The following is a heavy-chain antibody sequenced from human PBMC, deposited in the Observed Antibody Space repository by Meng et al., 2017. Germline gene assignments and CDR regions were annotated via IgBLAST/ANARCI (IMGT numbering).Heavy chain of an antibody. J-gene: IGHJ4*02. CDR3: ATGGPFDGLCTD. V-gene: IGHV3-7*01. D-gene: IGHD3-9*01. CDR1: GFTFSSYW. CDR2: ISKDGSDK. Sequence: GESLKISCAASGFTFSSYWMNWVRQAPGKGLEWVANISKDGSDKAYADSVKGRFTISRDNANNSLFLQMNSLRAEDTAMYYCATGGPFDGLCTDWCQGTLVTVSS.